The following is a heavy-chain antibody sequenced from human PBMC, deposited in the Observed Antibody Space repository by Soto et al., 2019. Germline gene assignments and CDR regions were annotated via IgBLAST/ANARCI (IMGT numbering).Heavy chain of an antibody. V-gene: IGHV1-18*01. CDR1: GYTFTSYA. CDR2: SSAYNGNT. J-gene: IGHJ4*02. Sequence: QVQLVQSGAEVKKPGASVKVSCKASGYTFTSYAITWVRQAPGQVLEWMGWSSAYNGNTNYAQKLHGRVTMTTATYASTAYMELRSLSSDDTAVYYCARDAPPEDYWGQGTLVTVSS. CDR3: ARDAPPEDY.